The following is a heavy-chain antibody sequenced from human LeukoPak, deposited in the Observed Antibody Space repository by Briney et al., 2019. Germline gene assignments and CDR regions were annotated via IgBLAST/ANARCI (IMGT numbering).Heavy chain of an antibody. V-gene: IGHV4-30-2*02. CDR3: ARAIAAAGIGLRKYYFDY. D-gene: IGHD6-13*01. Sequence: SQTLSLTCTVSGGSISSGGYYWSWIRQPPGKGLEWIGYIYHSGSTDYNPSLKSRVTISVDTSKNQFSLKLSSVTAADTAVYYCARAIAAAGIGLRKYYFDYWGQGTLVTVSS. J-gene: IGHJ4*02. CDR2: IYHSGST. CDR1: GGSISSGGYY.